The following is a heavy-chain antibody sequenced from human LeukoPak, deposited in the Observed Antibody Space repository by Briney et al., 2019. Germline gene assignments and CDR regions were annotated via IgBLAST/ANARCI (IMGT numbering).Heavy chain of an antibody. D-gene: IGHD6-13*01. CDR1: GGSISCYY. V-gene: IGHV4-59*01. Sequence: PSETLSLTCTVSGGSISCYYWTWSRQPPGKGLEWIGYIYYSGNTNYNPSLKSRVTISVDTSKNQFSLQLTFVTAADTAIYYCARLRSNSFPDYWGQGTLVTVSS. J-gene: IGHJ4*02. CDR2: IYYSGNT. CDR3: ARLRSNSFPDY.